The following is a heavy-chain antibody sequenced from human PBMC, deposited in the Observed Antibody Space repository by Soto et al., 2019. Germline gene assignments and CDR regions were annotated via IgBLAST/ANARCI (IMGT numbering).Heavy chain of an antibody. V-gene: IGHV1-46*01. D-gene: IGHD2-21*02. CDR2: INPSGGST. J-gene: IGHJ2*01. CDR3: ARDIEGTVVTAIRNWYFDL. CDR1: GYTFTSYY. Sequence: ASVKVSCKASGYTFTSYYMHWVRQAPGQGLEWMGIINPSGGSTSYAQKFQGRVTMTRDTSTSTVYMELSSLRSEDTAVYYCARDIEGTVVTAIRNWYFDLWGRGTLVTVSS.